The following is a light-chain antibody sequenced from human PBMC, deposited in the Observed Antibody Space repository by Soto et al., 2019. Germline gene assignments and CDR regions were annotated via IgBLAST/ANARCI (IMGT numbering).Light chain of an antibody. V-gene: IGKV3-20*01. CDR3: QQYGGSPRVT. J-gene: IGKJ4*01. CDR1: QSVSSNY. CDR2: SAS. Sequence: EIVLTQSPGTLSLSPGERVTLSCRASQSVSSNYLAWYQQKPGQAPRLLIYSASSRATGIPDMFSGSGSGTVFTLTINRLEPEDFAVYYCQQYGGSPRVTFGGGTKVEIK.